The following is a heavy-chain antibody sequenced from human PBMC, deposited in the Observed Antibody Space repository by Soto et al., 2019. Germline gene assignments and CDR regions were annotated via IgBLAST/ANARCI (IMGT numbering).Heavy chain of an antibody. CDR3: ARDSRGGAARRPTFYY. CDR1: GFTFSSFE. D-gene: IGHD6-6*01. J-gene: IGHJ4*02. V-gene: IGHV3-48*03. Sequence: LRLSCVGSGFTFSSFEMNWVRQTPGKGLEWLSYIGRSGETIYYADSVKGRFTISRDNAKSSLFLQMTGLRDEDTGIYYCARDSRGGAARRPTFYYWGRGTLVTVSS. CDR2: IGRSGETI.